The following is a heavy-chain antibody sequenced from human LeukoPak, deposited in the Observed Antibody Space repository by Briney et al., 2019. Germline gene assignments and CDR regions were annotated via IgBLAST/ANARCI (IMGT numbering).Heavy chain of an antibody. J-gene: IGHJ4*02. V-gene: IGHV3-30-3*01. CDR3: ARDGDSSGWYGIDY. CDR1: GFTFSSYA. CDR2: ISYDGSNK. D-gene: IGHD6-19*01. Sequence: GGSLRLSCAASGFTFSSYAMHWVRQAPGKGLEWVAVISYDGSNKYYADSVKGRFTISRDNSKNTLYLQMNSLRAEDTAVYYCARDGDSSGWYGIDYWGQGTLVTVSS.